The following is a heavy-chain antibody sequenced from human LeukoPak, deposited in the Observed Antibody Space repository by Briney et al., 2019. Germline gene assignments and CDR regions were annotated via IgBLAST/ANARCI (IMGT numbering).Heavy chain of an antibody. D-gene: IGHD2-21*02. V-gene: IGHV4-34*01. CDR2: INHSGST. CDR1: GGSFSVYY. CDR3: ARGPGVVTATAGPHTYYYYYMDV. Sequence: PSETLSLTCAASGGSFSVYYWSWIRQPPGKGLEWIGEINHSGSTNYNPSLKSRVTISVDPSKNQFSLKLSSVTAADTAVYYCARGPGVVTATAGPHTYYYYYMDVWGKGTTVTVSS. J-gene: IGHJ6*03.